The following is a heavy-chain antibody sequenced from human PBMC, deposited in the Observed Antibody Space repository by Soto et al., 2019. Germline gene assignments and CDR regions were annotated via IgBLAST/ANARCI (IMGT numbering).Heavy chain of an antibody. J-gene: IGHJ4*02. V-gene: IGHV3-11*01. CDR3: ARSTCTNGVCYVVY. Sequence: AWGSLRLSCSASGFTFSDYYMSWLRQAPGKGLEWISYISSSGSTIYYADSVKGRFTISRDNAKNSLYLQMNSLRAEDTAVYYCARSTCTNGVCYVVYWGQGTLVTVSS. CDR1: GFTFSDYY. D-gene: IGHD2-8*01. CDR2: ISSSGSTI.